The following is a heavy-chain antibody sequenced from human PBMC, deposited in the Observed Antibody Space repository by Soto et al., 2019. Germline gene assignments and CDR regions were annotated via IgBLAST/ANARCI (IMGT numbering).Heavy chain of an antibody. D-gene: IGHD3-22*01. Sequence: EVQLVESGGGLVKPGGSLRLSCAASGFTFSSYSMNWVRQAPGKGLEWVSSISSSSSYIYYADSVKGRFTISRDNAKNSLYLQLNSLRAEDTAVDYCARGSRSWYYYDSSGYPHFDYWGQGTLVTVSS. CDR3: ARGSRSWYYYDSSGYPHFDY. CDR2: ISSSSSYI. CDR1: GFTFSSYS. J-gene: IGHJ4*02. V-gene: IGHV3-21*01.